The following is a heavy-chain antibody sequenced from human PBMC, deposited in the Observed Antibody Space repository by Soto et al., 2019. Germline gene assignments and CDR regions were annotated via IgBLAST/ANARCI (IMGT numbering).Heavy chain of an antibody. CDR1: GGTFSSYA. J-gene: IGHJ6*02. V-gene: IGHV1-69*01. CDR3: ESRWELRLYYYGMDV. D-gene: IGHD1-26*01. CDR2: IIPIFGTA. Sequence: QVQLVQSGAEVKKPGSSVKVSCKASGGTFSSYAISWVRQAPGQGLEWMGGIIPIFGTANYAQKFQGRVTITADESTSTAYMEQSSLRSEDTAVYYCESRWELRLYYYGMDVWGQGTTVTASS.